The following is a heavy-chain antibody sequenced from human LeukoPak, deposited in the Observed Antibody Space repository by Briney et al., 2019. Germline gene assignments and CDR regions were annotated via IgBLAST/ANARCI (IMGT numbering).Heavy chain of an antibody. J-gene: IGHJ4*02. Sequence: GESLKISCKGSGYSFTSYWIGWVRQMPGKGLEWMGIIYPGDSDTRYSPSFQGQVTISADKSISTAYLQWSSLKASDTAMYYCARHGRGDYVWGSYLYYFDYWGQGTLVTVSS. CDR2: IYPGDSDT. D-gene: IGHD3-16*02. CDR3: ARHGRGDYVWGSYLYYFDY. CDR1: GYSFTSYW. V-gene: IGHV5-51*01.